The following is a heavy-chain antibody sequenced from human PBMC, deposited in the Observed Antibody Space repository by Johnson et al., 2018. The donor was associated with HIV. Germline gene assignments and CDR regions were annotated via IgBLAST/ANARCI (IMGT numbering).Heavy chain of an antibody. CDR1: GFTFTFYA. V-gene: IGHV3-30-3*01. Sequence: QVQLVESGGGVVQPGRSLRLSCAASGFTFTFYAMHWVRQAPGKGLEWVAVISYDGSNKYYADSVKGLFTISRDNSKNTLYLQMNSLTPEDTAVYYCARVGVDYYDRGATYQNAFDIWGQGTMVTVSS. CDR2: ISYDGSNK. CDR3: ARVGVDYYDRGATYQNAFDI. D-gene: IGHD3-22*01. J-gene: IGHJ3*02.